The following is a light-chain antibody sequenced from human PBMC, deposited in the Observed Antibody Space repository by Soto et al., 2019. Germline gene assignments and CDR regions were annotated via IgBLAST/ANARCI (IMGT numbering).Light chain of an antibody. Sequence: QSALTQPPSASGSPGQSVTISCTGSSSDSGGYNYVSWYQQHPGNAPKLMIYEVSKRPSGVPDRFSGSKSGNTASLTVSGLQAEDEADYFCSSFAGSNNWGVFGGGTKLTVL. V-gene: IGLV2-8*01. CDR3: SSFAGSNNWGV. CDR2: EVS. J-gene: IGLJ2*01. CDR1: SSDSGGYNY.